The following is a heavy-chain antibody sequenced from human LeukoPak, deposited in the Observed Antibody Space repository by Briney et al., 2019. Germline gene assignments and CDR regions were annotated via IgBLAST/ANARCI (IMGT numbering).Heavy chain of an antibody. J-gene: IGHJ4*02. CDR2: IRFDGTNK. CDR3: AQGRRPGSWYGFDY. V-gene: IGHV3-30*02. Sequence: PGGSLRLSCAASGSSFSNLDMHWVCQPPGKGLEWVSFIRFDGTNKKYGDSVKGRFTTSRDNSKNTLYLELNSLRHEDTAVYYCAQGRRPGSWYGFDYCGQGTLVTVSS. CDR1: GSSFSNLD. D-gene: IGHD2-15*01.